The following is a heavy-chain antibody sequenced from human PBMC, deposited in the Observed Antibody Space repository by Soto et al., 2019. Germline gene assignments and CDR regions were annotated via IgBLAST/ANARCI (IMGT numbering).Heavy chain of an antibody. Sequence: QVQLQESGPGLVKPSGTLSLTCAVSGGSIRSNNWWSWVRQPPGKGLEWIGEIFHSGSTNYNPSLKTLVTISVDKSKNQFSLKLRSVTAADTAVYYCARVFSGSYSDYWGQGTLVTVSS. CDR2: IFHSGST. CDR3: ARVFSGSYSDY. V-gene: IGHV4-4*02. J-gene: IGHJ4*02. D-gene: IGHD1-26*01. CDR1: GGSIRSNNW.